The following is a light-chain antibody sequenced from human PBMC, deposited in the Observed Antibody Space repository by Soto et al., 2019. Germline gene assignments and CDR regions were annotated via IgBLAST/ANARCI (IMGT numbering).Light chain of an antibody. CDR1: QSVSSN. J-gene: IGKJ3*01. CDR3: QQYSNWPPFT. CDR2: GAS. Sequence: EIVMTQSPATLSVSPGERATLSCRASQSVSSNLAWYQQKPGQAPRLLIYGASTRATGIPARFSGSGSGTEFILTISSLQSEDFAVYYCQQYSNWPPFTIGPGTKVDIK. V-gene: IGKV3-15*01.